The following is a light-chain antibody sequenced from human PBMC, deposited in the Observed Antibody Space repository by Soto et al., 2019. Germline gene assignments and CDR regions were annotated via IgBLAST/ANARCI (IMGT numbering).Light chain of an antibody. J-gene: IGKJ1*01. CDR2: AAF. CDR3: QQTYTTPRT. Sequence: DIQMTQSPSSLSASVGDRVTITCRASQSISSHLNWYQQKPGKAPNLLIYAAFSLHSGVPSRFSGSGSGTDFTLTISSLQPGDFASYYCQQTYTTPRTFGQGTKVDI. V-gene: IGKV1-39*01. CDR1: QSISSH.